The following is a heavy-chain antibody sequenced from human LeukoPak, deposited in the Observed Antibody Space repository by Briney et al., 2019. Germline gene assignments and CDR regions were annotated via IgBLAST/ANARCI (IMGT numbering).Heavy chain of an antibody. Sequence: GGSLRLSCAASGFTFSSYAMSWVRQAPGKGLEWVSAISGSGGSTYYADSVKGRFTISRDNSKNTRYLQMNSLRAEDTAVYYCAKAGGGLEYYFDYWGQGTLVTVSS. CDR1: GFTFSSYA. V-gene: IGHV3-23*01. CDR3: AKAGGGLEYYFDY. CDR2: ISGSGGST. D-gene: IGHD3-3*01. J-gene: IGHJ4*02.